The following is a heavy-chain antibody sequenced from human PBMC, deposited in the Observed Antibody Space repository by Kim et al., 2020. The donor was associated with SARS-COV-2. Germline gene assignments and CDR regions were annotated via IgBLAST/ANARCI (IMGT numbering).Heavy chain of an antibody. CDR3: ARFRGAFDI. V-gene: IGHV3-30*01. CDR2: SKK. J-gene: IGHJ3*02. Sequence: SKKNCADSVKGRFTSTRDNSKNTLYLQMNSLRAEDTAVYYCARFRGAFDIWGQGTMVTVSS.